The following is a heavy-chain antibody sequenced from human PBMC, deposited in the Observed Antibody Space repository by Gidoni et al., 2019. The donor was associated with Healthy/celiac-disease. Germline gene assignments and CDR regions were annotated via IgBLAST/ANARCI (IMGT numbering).Heavy chain of an antibody. D-gene: IGHD3-3*01. Sequence: EVQLVASGGGLVQPGGSLRLSCAASGFTFISYWMRWVRQAPGKGLEWVANIKQDGSEKYYVDSEKGRFTISRDNAKNSLYLQMNSLRAEDTAVYYCARDGPYYDFWSGYGYYYYYMDVWGKGTTVTVSS. CDR1: GFTFISYW. CDR3: ARDGPYYDFWSGYGYYYYYMDV. CDR2: IKQDGSEK. V-gene: IGHV3-7*01. J-gene: IGHJ6*03.